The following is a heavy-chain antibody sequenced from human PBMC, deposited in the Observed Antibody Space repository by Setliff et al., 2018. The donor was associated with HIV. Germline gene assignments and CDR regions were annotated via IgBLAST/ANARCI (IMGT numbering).Heavy chain of an antibody. J-gene: IGHJ4*02. CDR3: AGPYDSSGFHY. CDR2: INGGSGRT. CDR1: GYTFSRSG. Sequence: ASVKVSCKASGYTFSRSGMHWMRQAPGQRPEWMGCINGGSGRTEYSRKFESRVTITRDTSASTDYLELSSLRSEDTAVYYCAGPYDSSGFHYWGQGTLVTVSS. D-gene: IGHD3-22*01. V-gene: IGHV1-3*01.